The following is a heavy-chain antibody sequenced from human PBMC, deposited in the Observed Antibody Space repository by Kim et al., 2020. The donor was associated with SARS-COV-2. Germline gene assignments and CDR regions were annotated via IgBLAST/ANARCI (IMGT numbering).Heavy chain of an antibody. J-gene: IGHJ5*02. Sequence: SLKSRVTISVDKSKNQFSLKLSSVTAADTAVYYCARGLSGYSYGINWFDPWGQGTLVTVSS. V-gene: IGHV4-4*02. CDR3: ARGLSGYSYGINWFDP. D-gene: IGHD5-18*01.